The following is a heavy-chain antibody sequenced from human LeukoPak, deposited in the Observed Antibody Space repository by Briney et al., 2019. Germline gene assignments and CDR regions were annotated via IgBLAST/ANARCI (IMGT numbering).Heavy chain of an antibody. V-gene: IGHV3-74*01. CDR2: IDGDGSKT. D-gene: IGHD2-15*01. CDR3: TRDLGHCTGGTCFPSGPADY. Sequence: GGSLTLSCAASGFTFSSHWMHWVRQPPGRGLVWVSLIDGDGSKTNYADSVKGRFVISRDNAKNTLFLQMSSLRADDTGVYYCTRDLGHCTGGTCFPSGPADYWGQGTLVTVSS. J-gene: IGHJ4*02. CDR1: GFTFSSHW.